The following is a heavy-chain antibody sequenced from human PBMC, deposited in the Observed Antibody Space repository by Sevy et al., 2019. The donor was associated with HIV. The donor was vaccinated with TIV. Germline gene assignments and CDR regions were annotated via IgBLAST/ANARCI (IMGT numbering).Heavy chain of an antibody. D-gene: IGHD3-10*01. CDR2: ISFDGGNK. Sequence: GGSLRLSCAASGFTFGRYTMHWVRQAPGKGLEWVAVISFDGGNKYYADSVKGRFTISRDNSKNTLYLQMNSLRAEDTAVYYCARDRGWYYYGSGSPEEYYRMDVWGQGTTVTVSS. CDR3: ARDRGWYYYGSGSPEEYYRMDV. J-gene: IGHJ6*02. CDR1: GFTFGRYT. V-gene: IGHV3-30-3*01.